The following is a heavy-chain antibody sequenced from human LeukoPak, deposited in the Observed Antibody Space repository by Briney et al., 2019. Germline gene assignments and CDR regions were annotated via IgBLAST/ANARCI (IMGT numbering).Heavy chain of an antibody. V-gene: IGHV4-59*11. Sequence: SETLPLTCAVSDDFFSSHYWTWIRQPPGKGLEWIGYISYIGSTNYNPSLKSRVTISIDTSKNQFSLKLSSVTAADTAVYYCARDLVTVTKGFDIWGQGTMVSVSS. CDR1: DDFFSSHY. CDR3: ARDLVTVTKGFDI. D-gene: IGHD4-17*01. CDR2: ISYIGST. J-gene: IGHJ3*02.